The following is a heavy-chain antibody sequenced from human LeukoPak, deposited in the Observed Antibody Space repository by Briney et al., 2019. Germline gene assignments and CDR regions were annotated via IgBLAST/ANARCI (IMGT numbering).Heavy chain of an antibody. CDR2: ISYDASNK. V-gene: IGHV3-30*18. D-gene: IGHD2-2*01. J-gene: IGHJ4*02. CDR1: GFTFSSYG. CDR3: AKSGGYCSTTSCPPAFDY. Sequence: GRSLRLSCAASGFTFSSYGMHWVRQAPGKGLEWVAVISYDASNKYYADSVKGRFTISRDNSKNTLYLQMNSLRTEDTAVCYCAKSGGYCSTTSCPPAFDYWGQGTLVTVSS.